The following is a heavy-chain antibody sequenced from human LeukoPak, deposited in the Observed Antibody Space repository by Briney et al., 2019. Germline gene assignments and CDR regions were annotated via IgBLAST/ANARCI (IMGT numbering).Heavy chain of an antibody. CDR1: GYTFTGYY. Sequence: ASVKVSCKASGYTFTGYYMHWVRQAPGQGLEWMGWINPNSGGTNYAQKFQGRVTMTGDTSISTAYMELSRLRSDDTAVYYCAREVVAVPAAGNNWFDPWGQGTLVTVSS. J-gene: IGHJ5*02. CDR3: AREVVAVPAAGNNWFDP. D-gene: IGHD2-2*01. CDR2: INPNSGGT. V-gene: IGHV1-2*02.